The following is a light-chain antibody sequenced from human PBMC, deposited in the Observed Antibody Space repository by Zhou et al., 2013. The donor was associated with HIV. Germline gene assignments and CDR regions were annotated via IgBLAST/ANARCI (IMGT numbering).Light chain of an antibody. Sequence: QYPDTLSVSPGDSVTVACRATQTVSSNLAWYQQKPGQSPRLLIYGALTRATGVPDRFSGGGSETDFTLSINSLQTEDFATYYCQLFNNWPPTWTFGQGTEGGN. V-gene: IGKV3-15*01. CDR1: QTVSSN. J-gene: IGKJ1*01. CDR3: QLFNNWPPTWT. CDR2: GAL.